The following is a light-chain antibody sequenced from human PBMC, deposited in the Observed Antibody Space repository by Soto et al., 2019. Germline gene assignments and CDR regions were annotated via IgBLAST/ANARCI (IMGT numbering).Light chain of an antibody. Sequence: QSALTQPPSASGSPGQSVTISCTGTSSDVGGYNYVSWYQQHPGKAPQLMIYEVTKRPSGVPDRFSGSKSGNTASLTVSGLQAEDEADYYCSSYAGINNYVVFGGGTKLTVL. CDR3: SSYAGINNYVV. CDR2: EVT. CDR1: SSDVGGYNY. V-gene: IGLV2-8*01. J-gene: IGLJ2*01.